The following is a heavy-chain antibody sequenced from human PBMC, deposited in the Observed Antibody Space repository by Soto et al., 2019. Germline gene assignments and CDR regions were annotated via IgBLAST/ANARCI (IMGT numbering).Heavy chain of an antibody. D-gene: IGHD2-15*01. CDR1: GFTFSSYG. Sequence: PGGSLRLSCAASGFTFSSYGMHWVRQAPGKGLEWVAVIWYDGSNKYYADSVKGRFTISRDNSKNTLYLQMNSLRAEDTAVYYCARDSGYCSGGSCFYPFWFDPWGQGTLVTVSS. J-gene: IGHJ5*02. V-gene: IGHV3-33*01. CDR2: IWYDGSNK. CDR3: ARDSGYCSGGSCFYPFWFDP.